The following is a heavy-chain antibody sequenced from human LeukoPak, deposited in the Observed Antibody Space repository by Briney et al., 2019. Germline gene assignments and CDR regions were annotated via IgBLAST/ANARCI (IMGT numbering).Heavy chain of an antibody. D-gene: IGHD6-13*01. CDR2: IIPIFGTA. Sequence: SVTVSCKASGGTFSSYAISWVRQAPGQGLEWMGGIIPIFGTANYAQKFQGRVTITADESTSTAYMELSSLGSEDTAVYYCARVGPAAGIDYWGQGTLVTVSS. V-gene: IGHV1-69*13. J-gene: IGHJ4*02. CDR3: ARVGPAAGIDY. CDR1: GGTFSSYA.